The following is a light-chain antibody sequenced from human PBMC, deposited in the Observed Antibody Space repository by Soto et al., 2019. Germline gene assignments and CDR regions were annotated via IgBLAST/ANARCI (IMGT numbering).Light chain of an antibody. CDR1: SSDVGTYNY. J-gene: IGLJ1*01. V-gene: IGLV2-11*01. CDR2: DVS. Sequence: QSALTQPRSVSGSLGQSVTISCTGTSSDVGTYNYVSWYQQHPGKAPKVMIYDVSERPSGVPDRFSGSKSGNTASLTISGLKAKDEADYYCCSYAGSPRYVLGTGTKLTVL. CDR3: CSYAGSPRYV.